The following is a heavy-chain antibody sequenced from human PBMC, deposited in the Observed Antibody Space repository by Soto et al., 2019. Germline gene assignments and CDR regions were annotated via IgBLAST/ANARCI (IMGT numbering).Heavy chain of an antibody. CDR1: GYTFTSYG. Sequence: SVKVSSKASGYTFTSYGISWGRQAPVQGLEWMGWISAYNGNTNYAQKLQGRVTMTTDTSTSTAYMELRSLRSDDTAVYYCARYYDILTGYFAWSNWFDPWGQGTLVTVS. J-gene: IGHJ5*02. V-gene: IGHV1-18*01. CDR3: ARYYDILTGYFAWSNWFDP. CDR2: ISAYNGNT. D-gene: IGHD3-9*01.